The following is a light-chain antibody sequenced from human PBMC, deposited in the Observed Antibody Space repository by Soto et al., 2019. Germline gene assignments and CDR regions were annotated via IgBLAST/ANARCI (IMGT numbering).Light chain of an antibody. CDR1: QSISSY. CDR3: QQSYSTPQT. CDR2: AAS. Sequence: DIQMTQSPSSLSASVGDRVTITCRAIQSISSYLNWYQQKPGKAPKLLIYAASSLQSGVPSRFSCSGSGTDFTLTISSLQPEDFATYYCQQSYSTPQTFGQGTKVEIK. J-gene: IGKJ1*01. V-gene: IGKV1-39*01.